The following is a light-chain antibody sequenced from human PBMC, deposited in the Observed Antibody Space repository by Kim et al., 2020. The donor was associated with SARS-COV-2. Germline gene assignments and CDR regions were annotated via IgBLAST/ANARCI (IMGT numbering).Light chain of an antibody. V-gene: IGKV1-39*01. CDR3: QQSHTAPLLT. Sequence: DIQMTQSPSSLSASVGDRVTITCRTSQRISSSLNWYQQKPGTAPKLLIYAASGLQSGVPSRFSGSGSGTDFTLTINGLQPEDFATYFCQQSHTAPLLTFGGGTKVDIK. J-gene: IGKJ4*01. CDR1: QRISSS. CDR2: AAS.